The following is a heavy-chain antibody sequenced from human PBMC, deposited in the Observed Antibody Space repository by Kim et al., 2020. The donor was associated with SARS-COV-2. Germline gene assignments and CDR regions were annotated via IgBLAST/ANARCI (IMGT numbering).Heavy chain of an antibody. CDR2: IVVGSGNT. CDR1: GFTFTSSA. CDR3: GMVTGLNDAFDI. J-gene: IGHJ3*02. D-gene: IGHD5-18*01. Sequence: SVKFSCKASGFTFTSSAVQWVRQARGQRLEWIGWIVVGSGNTNYAQKFQERVTITRDMSTSTAYMELSSLRSEDTAVYYCGMVTGLNDAFDIWGQGTMVTVSS. V-gene: IGHV1-58*01.